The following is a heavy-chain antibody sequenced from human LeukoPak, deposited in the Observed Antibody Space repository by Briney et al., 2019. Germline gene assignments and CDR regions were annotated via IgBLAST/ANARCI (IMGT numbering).Heavy chain of an antibody. V-gene: IGHV3-30*02. CDR3: AKEAARGGFDY. Sequence: PGGSLRLSCAASGFTFSSHGVHWVRQAPGKGLEWVAVIWYGGSNKYYADSVKGRFTISRDNSKNTLYLQMNSLRAEDTAVYYCAKEAARGGFDYWGQGTLVTVSS. CDR2: IWYGGSNK. J-gene: IGHJ4*02. CDR1: GFTFSSHG.